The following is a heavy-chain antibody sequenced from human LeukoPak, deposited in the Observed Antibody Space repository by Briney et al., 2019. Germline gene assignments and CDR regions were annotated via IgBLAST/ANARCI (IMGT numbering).Heavy chain of an antibody. J-gene: IGHJ4*02. CDR2: ISWNSGYT. CDR3: ARDRLHYGEYEKTFDY. CDR1: GGSISSYY. Sequence: LSLTCTVSGGSISSYYWTWIRQPPGKGLEWVSGISWNSGYTGYADSVKGRFTISRDNAKNSLYLQMNSLRAEDTAVYYCARDRLHYGEYEKTFDYWGQGTLVSVSS. V-gene: IGHV3-11*06. D-gene: IGHD4-17*01.